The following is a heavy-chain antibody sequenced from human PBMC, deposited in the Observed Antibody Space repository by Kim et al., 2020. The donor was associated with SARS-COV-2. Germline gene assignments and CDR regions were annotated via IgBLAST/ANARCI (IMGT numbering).Heavy chain of an antibody. V-gene: IGHV4-4*02. CDR3: MKGGGSVAYGDC. CDR1: GDSISSDKW. CDR2: MNPDGRA. Sequence: SETLSLTCAVSGDSISSDKWWSLVRQPPGKGLEWIGEMNPDGRANFNPSLKSRATISIDRSKNNFSLRLSSVTAADTAVYYCMKGGGSVAYGDCWGQGTL. J-gene: IGHJ4*02. D-gene: IGHD3-10*01.